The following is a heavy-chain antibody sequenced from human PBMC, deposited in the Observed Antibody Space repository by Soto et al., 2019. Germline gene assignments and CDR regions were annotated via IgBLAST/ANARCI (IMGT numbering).Heavy chain of an antibody. CDR1: GFTLSDHY. Sequence: PGGSLRLSCAGSGFTLSDHYIDWVRQAPGKGLEWVSGISSDGDTIAYADSVQGRFTVFRDNAKNSLYLQMNSLRAEDTALYYCTKGGYDLIYYFGMDVWGQGTTVTVSS. D-gene: IGHD5-12*01. J-gene: IGHJ6*02. CDR3: TKGGYDLIYYFGMDV. CDR2: ISSDGDTI. V-gene: IGHV3-9*01.